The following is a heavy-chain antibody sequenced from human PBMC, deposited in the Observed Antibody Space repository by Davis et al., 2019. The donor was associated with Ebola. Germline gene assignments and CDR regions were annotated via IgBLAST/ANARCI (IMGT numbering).Heavy chain of an antibody. D-gene: IGHD1-26*01. CDR1: GGSFSDYY. Sequence: MPSETLSLTCAVSGGSFSDYYWSWIRQSPGKGLEWIGEINHSGNTNYNPSLESRLTISMDTSKTQFSLNLSSVTAADTAVYFCAKVGATPYGMDVWGQGTTVTVSS. CDR3: AKVGATPYGMDV. CDR2: INHSGNT. V-gene: IGHV4-34*01. J-gene: IGHJ6*02.